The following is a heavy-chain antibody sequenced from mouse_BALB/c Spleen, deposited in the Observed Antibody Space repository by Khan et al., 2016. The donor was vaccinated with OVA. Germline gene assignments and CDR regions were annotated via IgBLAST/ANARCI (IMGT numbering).Heavy chain of an antibody. CDR3: VRDRAYYRNEGWFTY. V-gene: IGHV1-4*01. Sequence: VELKQSGAELARPGASVKMSCKASGYTFTSYTIHWIKLRPGRGLEWIGYINPSNGYTNYNQKFKDKATLTADKSSTTAYMQLSSLTSDDSAVYNSVRDRAYYRNEGWFTYWGQGTLVTVSA. J-gene: IGHJ3*01. CDR2: INPSNGYT. CDR1: GYTFTSYT. D-gene: IGHD2-14*01.